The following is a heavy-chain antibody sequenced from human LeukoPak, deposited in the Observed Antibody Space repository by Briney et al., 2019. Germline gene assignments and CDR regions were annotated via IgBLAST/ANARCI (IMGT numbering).Heavy chain of an antibody. CDR1: GYSISSGYF. J-gene: IGHJ4*02. CDR3: ARDVGDTAMVPFDY. D-gene: IGHD5-18*01. CDR2: IYHSGST. V-gene: IGHV4-38-2*02. Sequence: PSETLSLTCSVSGYSISSGYFWGWIRQPPGKGLEWIGSIYHSGSTSYNPSLKSRVTILVDTSKNQFSLKLRSVTAADTAVYYCARDVGDTAMVPFDYWGQGTLVTVSS.